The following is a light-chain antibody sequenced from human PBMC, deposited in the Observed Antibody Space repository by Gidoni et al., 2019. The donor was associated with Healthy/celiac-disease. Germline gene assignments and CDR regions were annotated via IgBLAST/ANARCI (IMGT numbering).Light chain of an antibody. CDR3: QQYGSSPLFT. J-gene: IGKJ3*01. V-gene: IGKV3-20*01. CDR2: GAS. Sequence: EIVLTQSPGTLSLSPGERATLSCTVSQSVSSSYLAWYLQNPGQAPRLLIYGASSRATGIPDRFSGCGSGTDFTLTISRLEPEDFAVYYCQQYGSSPLFTFGPGTKVDIK. CDR1: QSVSSSY.